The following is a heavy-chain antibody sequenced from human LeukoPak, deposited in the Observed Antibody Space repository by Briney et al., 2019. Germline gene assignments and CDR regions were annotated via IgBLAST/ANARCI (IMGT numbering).Heavy chain of an antibody. J-gene: IGHJ5*01. Sequence: PSETLSLTCAVSGGSIDSSSYYWGWIRQPPGKGLEWIGSIFRTGSTYYSASLKSRVSISVDTSKDHIALKLTSVTAADTAVYFCARRVGFYGSGSLNYFDPWGQGILVSVS. CDR2: IFRTGST. V-gene: IGHV4-39*02. CDR3: ARRVGFYGSGSLNYFDP. D-gene: IGHD3-10*01. CDR1: GGSIDSSSYY.